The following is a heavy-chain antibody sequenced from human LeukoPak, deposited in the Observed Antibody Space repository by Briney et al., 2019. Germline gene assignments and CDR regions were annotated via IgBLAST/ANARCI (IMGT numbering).Heavy chain of an antibody. D-gene: IGHD5-12*01. V-gene: IGHV3-21*01. Sequence: GGSLRLSCAASGFTFSYYSVTWVRQAPGKGLEWVSAIMSSGTYIYYADSVKGRFTISRDNAKNSLYLQMNSLRAEDTAVYYCARDEGTSGYDLLDYWGQGTLVTVSS. CDR1: GFTFSYYS. J-gene: IGHJ4*02. CDR2: IMSSGTYI. CDR3: ARDEGTSGYDLLDY.